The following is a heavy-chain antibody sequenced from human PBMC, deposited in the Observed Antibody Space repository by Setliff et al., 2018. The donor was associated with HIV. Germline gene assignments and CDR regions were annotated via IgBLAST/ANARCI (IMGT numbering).Heavy chain of an antibody. V-gene: IGHV4-34*01. D-gene: IGHD6-19*01. CDR2: INHSGRI. CDR3: ARVGGQWLSEYYYYYGMDV. Sequence: SETLSLTCAVYGGSFSGYYWSWIRQPPGKGLEWIGEINHSGRINCNPSLKSRVSMSVDKSKNQFSVKLTSVTAADTAVYYCARVGGQWLSEYYYYYGMDVWGQGTLVTVSS. CDR1: GGSFSGYY. J-gene: IGHJ6*02.